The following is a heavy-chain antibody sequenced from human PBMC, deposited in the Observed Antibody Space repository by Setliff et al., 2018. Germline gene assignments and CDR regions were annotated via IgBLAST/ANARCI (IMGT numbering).Heavy chain of an antibody. CDR1: DDSISSRHYY. V-gene: IGHV4-61*09. J-gene: IGHJ6*03. Sequence: SETLSLTCTVSDDSISSRHYYWSWIRQPAGKGLEWLGHIYTSWSSNYNPSLKSRVTMSIDTSKNQFSLNLSSVTAADTAVYYCARVTGFLYIDVWGKGTTVTAP. CDR3: ARVTGFLYIDV. CDR2: IYTSWSS. D-gene: IGHD3-3*01.